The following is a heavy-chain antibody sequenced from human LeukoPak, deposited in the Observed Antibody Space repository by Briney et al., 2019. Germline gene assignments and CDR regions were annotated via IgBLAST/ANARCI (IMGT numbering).Heavy chain of an antibody. J-gene: IGHJ6*03. CDR2: INPNSGVT. CDR3: VRGGGGSYFYYYMDV. D-gene: IGHD1-26*01. Sequence: ASVKVSCKASGYTFTGYYMHWVRQAPGQGLEWVGWINPNSGVTNYAQKFQGRVTMTRDTSISTAFMELSRVRSDDSALYYCVRGGGGSYFYYYMDVWGKGTTVTVSS. CDR1: GYTFTGYY. V-gene: IGHV1-2*02.